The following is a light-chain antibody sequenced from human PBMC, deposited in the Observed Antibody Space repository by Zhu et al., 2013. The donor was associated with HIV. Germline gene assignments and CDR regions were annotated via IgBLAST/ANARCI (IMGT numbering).Light chain of an antibody. J-gene: IGKJ1*01. V-gene: IGKV3-20*01. Sequence: EIVLTQSPGTLSLSPGDRATLSCRASQSVSSYYLAWYQRKPGQAPRLLIYSASRRASGIPDRFSGSGSGTDFTLTISRLEPEDFAVYYCQQYGSSPWTFGRRDQGGNQT. CDR3: QQYGSSPWT. CDR2: SAS. CDR1: QSVSSYY.